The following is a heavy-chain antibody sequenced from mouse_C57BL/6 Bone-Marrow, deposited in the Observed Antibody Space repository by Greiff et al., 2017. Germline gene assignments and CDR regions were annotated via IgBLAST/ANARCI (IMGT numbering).Heavy chain of an antibody. D-gene: IGHD1-1*01. V-gene: IGHV1-59*01. CDR1: GYTFTSYW. CDR3: ARDAYYYGSSSSYDFDY. CDR2: IDPSDSYT. J-gene: IGHJ2*01. Sequence: QVQLKQPGAELVRPGTSVKLSCKASGYTFTSYWMHWVKQRPGQGLEWIGVIDPSDSYTNYNQKFKGKATLTVDTSSSTAYMQLSSLTSEDSAVYYCARDAYYYGSSSSYDFDYWGQGTTLTVSS.